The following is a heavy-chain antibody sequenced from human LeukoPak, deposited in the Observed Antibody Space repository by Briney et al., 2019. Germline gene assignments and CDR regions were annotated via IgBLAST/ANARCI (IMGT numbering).Heavy chain of an antibody. V-gene: IGHV1-18*01. CDR2: ISAYNGNT. D-gene: IGHD1-26*01. J-gene: IGHJ4*02. Sequence: ASVMVSCKASAYTFTTYGISWVRQAPGQGLEWMGWISAYNGNTNYAQKLQGRVTMTTDTSTSTAYMELRSLRSDDTAVYYCAREVVVGATPRLSIWGQGTLVTVSS. CDR3: AREVVVGATPRLSI. CDR1: AYTFTTYG.